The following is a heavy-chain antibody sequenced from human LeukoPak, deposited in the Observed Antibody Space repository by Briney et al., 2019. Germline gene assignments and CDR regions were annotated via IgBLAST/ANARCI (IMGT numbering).Heavy chain of an antibody. CDR1: GFTFSTYA. Sequence: GGSLRLSCAASGFTFSTYAMSWVRLAPGKGLEWVSYISSSSSTIYYADSVKGRFTISRDNAKNSLYLQMNSLRDEDTAVYYCARISGSSAYYYYYGMDVWGQGTTVTVSS. D-gene: IGHD1-26*01. V-gene: IGHV3-48*02. CDR2: ISSSSSTI. CDR3: ARISGSSAYYYYYGMDV. J-gene: IGHJ6*02.